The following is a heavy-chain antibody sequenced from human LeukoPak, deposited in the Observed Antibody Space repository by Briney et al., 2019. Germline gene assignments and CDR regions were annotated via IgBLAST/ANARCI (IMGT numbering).Heavy chain of an antibody. CDR3: TGEGTAINWFDP. CDR1: GYTFTSYD. Sequence: GASVKVSCKASGYTFTSYDTNWVRQATGQGLEWMGWMNPNSGNTDYAQKFQGRVTMTRNTSISTAYMELSSLRSEDTAVYYCTGEGTAINWFDPWGQGTLVTVSS. J-gene: IGHJ5*02. CDR2: MNPNSGNT. D-gene: IGHD5-18*01. V-gene: IGHV1-8*01.